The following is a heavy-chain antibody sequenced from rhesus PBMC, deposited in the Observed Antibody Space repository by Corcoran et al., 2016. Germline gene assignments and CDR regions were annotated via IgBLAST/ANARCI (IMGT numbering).Heavy chain of an antibody. Sequence: EVQLVETGGGLVQPGGSLKLSCAASGFTFSSYGMSWVRQAPGKGLGWVSAIKSVGGSTYYPDSVQGRFTISRDNSKNTLSLQMNSLRAEDTAVYYCAKGIAAAVYFDYWGQGVLVTVSS. CDR2: IKSVGGST. CDR1: GFTFSSYG. CDR3: AKGIAAAVYFDY. V-gene: IGHV3S5*01. J-gene: IGHJ4*01. D-gene: IGHD6-31*01.